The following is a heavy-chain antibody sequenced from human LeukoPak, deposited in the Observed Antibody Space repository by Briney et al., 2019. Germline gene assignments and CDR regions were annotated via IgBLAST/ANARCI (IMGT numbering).Heavy chain of an antibody. J-gene: IGHJ3*02. Sequence: SETLSLTCAVYGGSFSGYYWSWIRQPPGKGLEWIGEINHSGSTNYNPSLKSRVTISVDTSKNQFSLKLSSVTAADTAVYYCARTSSSDASDIWGQGTMVTLSS. CDR3: ARTSSSDASDI. CDR2: INHSGST. V-gene: IGHV4-34*01. CDR1: GGSFSGYY. D-gene: IGHD6-13*01.